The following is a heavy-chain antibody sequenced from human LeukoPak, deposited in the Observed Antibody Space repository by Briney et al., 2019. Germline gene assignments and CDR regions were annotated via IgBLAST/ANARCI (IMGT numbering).Heavy chain of an antibody. J-gene: IGHJ5*02. Sequence: PGGSLRLSCAASGFTSRYHGMYWVRQAPGNGLEWLTYISEDGTRKYYAYSVQGRFSVSRDSSKNTVDLQMNSLRVEDTAVYICARGGSTTVVMRVNWFDPWGQGTLVTVSS. CDR3: ARGGSTTVVMRVNWFDP. CDR2: ISEDGTRK. D-gene: IGHD4-23*01. CDR1: GFTSRYHG. V-gene: IGHV3-30*03.